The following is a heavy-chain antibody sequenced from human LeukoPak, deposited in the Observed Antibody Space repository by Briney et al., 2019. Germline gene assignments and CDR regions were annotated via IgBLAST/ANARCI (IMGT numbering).Heavy chain of an antibody. D-gene: IGHD3-22*01. CDR2: INSGGSST. V-gene: IGHV3-74*01. J-gene: IGHJ3*02. CDR3: AGVDSSGYYDAFDI. CDR1: GFTFGNYW. Sequence: GGSLRLSCAASGFTFGNYWMHWVRQAPGKGLVWVSRINSGGSSTSYADSVRGRFTVSRDNAKNTLYLQLNSLRAEDSAVYYCAGVDSSGYYDAFDIWGPGTMVTVS.